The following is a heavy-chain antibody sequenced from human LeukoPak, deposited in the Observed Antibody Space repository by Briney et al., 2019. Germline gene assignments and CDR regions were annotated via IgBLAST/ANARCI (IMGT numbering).Heavy chain of an antibody. J-gene: IGHJ4*02. V-gene: IGHV4-4*02. CDR2: FSHSGIT. CDR1: GASIRRGSW. CDR3: ARNGGHNQEH. D-gene: IGHD1-1*01. Sequence: SETLSLTCDVSGASIRRGSWWSWVRQPPGKGLEWIGEFSHSGITNFNPSLKSRVTISVDKSRNQFSLNLISVTAADTAVYFCARNGGHNQEHWGQGTLVTVSS.